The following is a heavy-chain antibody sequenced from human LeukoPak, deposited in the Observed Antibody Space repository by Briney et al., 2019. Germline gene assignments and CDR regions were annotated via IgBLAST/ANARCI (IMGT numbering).Heavy chain of an antibody. Sequence: GGSLRLSCAASGFTFDDYGMSWVRQAPGKGVEWVSGINLNGGSTGYADSVKGRFTISRDNAKNSLYLQMNSLRAEDAALYYCARDPWGIASSRLFDYWGQGTLVTVSS. D-gene: IGHD6-13*01. V-gene: IGHV3-20*04. CDR3: ARDPWGIASSRLFDY. CDR2: INLNGGST. CDR1: GFTFDDYG. J-gene: IGHJ4*02.